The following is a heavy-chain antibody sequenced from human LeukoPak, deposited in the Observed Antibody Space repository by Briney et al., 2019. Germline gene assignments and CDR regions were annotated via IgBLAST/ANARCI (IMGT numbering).Heavy chain of an antibody. J-gene: IGHJ4*02. D-gene: IGHD5-12*01. CDR1: GGSISTYY. Sequence: SETLSLTCTLSGGSISTYYWSWIRQPPGMGLEWIGYIYHSVSTNYNPSLKSRVTISVDTSKNQFSLKLSSVTAADTAVYYCARGGGYASPIGYWGQGALVTVSS. V-gene: IGHV4-59*01. CDR2: IYHSVST. CDR3: ARGGGYASPIGY.